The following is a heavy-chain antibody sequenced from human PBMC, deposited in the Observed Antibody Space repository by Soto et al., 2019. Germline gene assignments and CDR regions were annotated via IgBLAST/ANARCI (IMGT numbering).Heavy chain of an antibody. D-gene: IGHD3-3*01. CDR1: GGTFSSYA. V-gene: IGHV1-69*13. CDR3: ARDTETQDFWSGYSPYYFDY. Sequence: SVKVSCKASGGTFSSYAISWVRQAPGQGLEWMGGIIPIFGTANYAQKFQGRVTITADESTSTAYMELSSLRSEDTAVYYCARDTETQDFWSGYSPYYFDYWGQGTLVTVSS. CDR2: IIPIFGTA. J-gene: IGHJ4*02.